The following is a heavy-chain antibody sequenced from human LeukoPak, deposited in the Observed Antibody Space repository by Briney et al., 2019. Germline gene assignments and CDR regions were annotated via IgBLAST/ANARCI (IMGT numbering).Heavy chain of an antibody. Sequence: SETLSLTCTVSVGSISSYYWSWIRQPAGKGLEWIGRIYTSGSTNYNPSLKSRVTMSVDTSKNQFSLKLSSVTAADTAVYYCARDWDTVTTTSGFDPWGQGTLATVSS. V-gene: IGHV4-4*07. CDR2: IYTSGST. CDR3: ARDWDTVTTTSGFDP. D-gene: IGHD4-17*01. J-gene: IGHJ5*02. CDR1: VGSISSYY.